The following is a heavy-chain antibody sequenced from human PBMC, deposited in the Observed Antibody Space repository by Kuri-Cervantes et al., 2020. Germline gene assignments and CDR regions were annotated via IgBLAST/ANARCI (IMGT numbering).Heavy chain of an antibody. D-gene: IGHD3-22*01. J-gene: IGHJ5*02. CDR1: GFTFSSYG. Sequence: GGSLRLSCAASGFTFSSYGMHWVRQAPGKGLEWVAVISYDGSNKYYADSVKGRFTISRDNAKNSLYLQMNSLRAEDTAVHYCASDQYYYDSSGFTPWGQGTLVTVSS. V-gene: IGHV3-30*03. CDR3: ASDQYYYDSSGFTP. CDR2: ISYDGSNK.